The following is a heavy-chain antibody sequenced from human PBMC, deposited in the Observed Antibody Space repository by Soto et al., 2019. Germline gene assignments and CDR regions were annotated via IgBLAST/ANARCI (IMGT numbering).Heavy chain of an antibody. CDR2: IWYDGSNK. CDR3: ARDIPAYGSGSYLPDY. D-gene: IGHD3-10*01. Sequence: PGGSLRLSCSASGFTLTSYGMHGVRPAPGTGLEWVAVIWYDGSNKYYADSVKGRFTISRDNSKNTLYLQMNSLRAEDTAVYYCARDIPAYGSGSYLPDYWGQGTLVTVSS. CDR1: GFTLTSYG. J-gene: IGHJ4*02. V-gene: IGHV3-33*01.